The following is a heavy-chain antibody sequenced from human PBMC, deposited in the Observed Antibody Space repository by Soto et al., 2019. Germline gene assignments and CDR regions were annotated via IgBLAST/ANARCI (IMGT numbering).Heavy chain of an antibody. CDR3: ARDHRDSSWYN. D-gene: IGHD6-13*01. V-gene: IGHV3-66*01. CDR1: GFTVSSNY. CDR2: IYSGGST. Sequence: GGSLRLSCAASGFTVSSNYMSWVRQAPGRGLEWVSVIYSGGSTYYADSVKGRFTISRDNSKNTLYLQMNSLRAEDTAVYYCARDHRDSSWYNWGQGTLVTVSS. J-gene: IGHJ4*02.